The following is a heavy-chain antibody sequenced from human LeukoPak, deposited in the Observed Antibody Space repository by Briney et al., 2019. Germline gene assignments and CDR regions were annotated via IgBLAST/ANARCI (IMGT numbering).Heavy chain of an antibody. V-gene: IGHV4-38-2*02. Sequence: SETLSLTCTVSGYSISSGYYWGWIRQPPGTGLGWIGSIYHSGRTFYNPSLKSRVTISVDTSKNQFSLKLSSVTAANTAVYYCGRGPLGGCSSTSCYVGGFDDWGQGTLVTVSS. CDR3: GRGPLGGCSSTSCYVGGFDD. D-gene: IGHD2-2*01. J-gene: IGHJ4*02. CDR1: GYSISSGYY. CDR2: IYHSGRT.